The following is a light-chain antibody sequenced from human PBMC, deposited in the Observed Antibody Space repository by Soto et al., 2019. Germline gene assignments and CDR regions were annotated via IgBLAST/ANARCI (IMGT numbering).Light chain of an antibody. Sequence: EIVMTQSPATLSVFPGERATLSCRASQSVSSNLAWYQQKPGQAPRLLIYGASTRATGIPARFSGSGSGTEVTLTIISLHSEDFAVYYCQQYNNWPLTVGGGTKVEIK. V-gene: IGKV3-15*01. CDR1: QSVSSN. CDR2: GAS. CDR3: QQYNNWPLT. J-gene: IGKJ4*01.